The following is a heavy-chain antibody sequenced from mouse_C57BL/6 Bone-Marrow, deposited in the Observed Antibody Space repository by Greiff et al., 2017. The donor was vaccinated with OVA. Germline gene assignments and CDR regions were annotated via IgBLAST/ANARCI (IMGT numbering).Heavy chain of an antibody. CDR3: ARGTTVVARGYFDV. J-gene: IGHJ1*03. V-gene: IGHV1-55*01. Sequence: VQLQQSGAELVKPGASVKMSCKASGYTFTSYWITWVKQRPGQGLEWIGDIYPGSGSTNYNEKFKSKATLTVDTSSSTAYMQLSSLTSEDSAVYYCARGTTVVARGYFDVWGTGTTVTVSS. CDR2: IYPGSGST. D-gene: IGHD1-1*01. CDR1: GYTFTSYW.